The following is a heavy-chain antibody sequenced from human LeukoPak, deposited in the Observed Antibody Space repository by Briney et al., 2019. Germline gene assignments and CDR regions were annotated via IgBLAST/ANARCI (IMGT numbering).Heavy chain of an antibody. CDR2: FDPEDGET. J-gene: IGHJ4*02. D-gene: IGHD2-15*01. CDR1: GYTFASYY. V-gene: IGHV1-24*01. Sequence: GASVKVSGKASGYTFASYYMHWVRQAPGKGLEWMGGFDPEDGETIYAQKFQGRVTMTEDTSTDTAYMELSSLRSEDTAVYYCATMVVAATYFDYWGQGTLVTVSS. CDR3: ATMVVAATYFDY.